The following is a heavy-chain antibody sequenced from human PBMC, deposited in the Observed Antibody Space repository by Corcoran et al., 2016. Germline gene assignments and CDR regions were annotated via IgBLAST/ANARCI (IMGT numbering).Heavy chain of an antibody. Sequence: QVQLVQSGAEVKKPGSSVKVSCKASGGTFSSYAISWVRQAPGQGLEWMGGIIPIFGTANYAQKFQGRVTITADKSTSTAYMELSSLRSEDTAVYYCAVARGASFGVAYYYGMDFWGQGTTVTVSS. CDR1: GGTFSSYA. D-gene: IGHD3-3*01. J-gene: IGHJ6*02. CDR3: AVARGASFGVAYYYGMDF. CDR2: IIPIFGTA. V-gene: IGHV1-69*06.